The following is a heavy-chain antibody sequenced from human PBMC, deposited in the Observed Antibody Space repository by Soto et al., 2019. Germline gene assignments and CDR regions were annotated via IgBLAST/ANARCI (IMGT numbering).Heavy chain of an antibody. V-gene: IGHV3-30-3*01. CDR1: GFTFSSYA. Sequence: AGGSLRLSCAASGFTFSSYAMHWVRQAPGKGLEWVAVISYDGSNKYYADSVKGRFTISRDNSKNTLYLQMNSLRAEDTAVYYCARDWVGDCSGGSCYGGVFDYWGQGTLVTVSS. CDR2: ISYDGSNK. CDR3: ARDWVGDCSGGSCYGGVFDY. D-gene: IGHD2-15*01. J-gene: IGHJ4*02.